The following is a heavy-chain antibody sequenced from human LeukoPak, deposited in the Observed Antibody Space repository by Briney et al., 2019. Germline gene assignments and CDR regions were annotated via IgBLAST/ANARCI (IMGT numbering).Heavy chain of an antibody. CDR2: IRQDGSEK. Sequence: GGSLRLSCAASGFTFPNYWMGWVRQAPGKGLEWVANIRQDGSEKFYVDSVKGRFTISRDNDKSSLYLQMNSLRAEDTAVYYCARGSVGLSFWGQGTLVTVSS. V-gene: IGHV3-7*04. D-gene: IGHD5/OR15-5a*01. J-gene: IGHJ4*02. CDR3: ARGSVGLSF. CDR1: GFTFPNYW.